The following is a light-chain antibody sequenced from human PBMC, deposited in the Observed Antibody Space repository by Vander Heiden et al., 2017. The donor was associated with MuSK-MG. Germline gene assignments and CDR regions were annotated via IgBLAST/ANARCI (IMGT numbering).Light chain of an antibody. CDR2: WAS. CDR1: QSVLYSTNNKNH. J-gene: IGKJ2*01. CDR3: QQDDCSPYT. V-gene: IGKV4-1*01. Sequence: DIVMTQTPDSLAVSLGERATINCKSSQSVLYSTNNKNHLAWYQQKPGQAPKVLISWASTRESGVPDRFSGSGSGTDFTLTISSLQAEDVALYYCQQDDCSPYTFGQGTKLXIK.